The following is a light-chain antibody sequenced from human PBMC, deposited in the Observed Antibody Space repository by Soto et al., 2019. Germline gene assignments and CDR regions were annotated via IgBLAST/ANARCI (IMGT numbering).Light chain of an antibody. CDR3: QQRSNWPPIT. CDR2: DAS. Sequence: EIVLTQSPATLSVSPGERATLSCRASQSVTTNLAWYQQKPGQAPRLLIYDASHRAAGIPARFSGSGFGTDFTLTISSLEPEDAAVYYCQQRSNWPPITFGQGTRLEI. V-gene: IGKV3-11*01. J-gene: IGKJ5*01. CDR1: QSVTTN.